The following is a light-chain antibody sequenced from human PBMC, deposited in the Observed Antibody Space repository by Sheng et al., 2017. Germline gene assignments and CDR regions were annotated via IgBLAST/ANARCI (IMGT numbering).Light chain of an antibody. V-gene: IGKV3-11*01. J-gene: IGKJ4*01. CDR1: RSISSY. Sequence: EIVLTQSPATLSLSPGERATLSCRASRSISSYLAWYQHKPGQAPRLLIYDASNRATGIPARFSGSGSGTDFTLTISSLEPEDFAVYYCQQRSNWPPGLAFGGGTKVE. CDR3: QQRSNWPPGLA. CDR2: DAS.